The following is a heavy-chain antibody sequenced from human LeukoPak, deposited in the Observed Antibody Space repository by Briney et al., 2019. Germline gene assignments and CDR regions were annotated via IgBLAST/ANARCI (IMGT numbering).Heavy chain of an antibody. V-gene: IGHV1-69*06. D-gene: IGHD3-3*01. Sequence: GASVKVSCKASGGTFSSYAISWVRQAPGQGLEWMGGIIPIFGTANYAQKFQGRVTITADKSTSTAYMELSSLRSEGTAVYYCARGSYDFWSGYYRNWGQGTLVTVSS. CDR1: GGTFSSYA. J-gene: IGHJ4*02. CDR3: ARGSYDFWSGYYRN. CDR2: IIPIFGTA.